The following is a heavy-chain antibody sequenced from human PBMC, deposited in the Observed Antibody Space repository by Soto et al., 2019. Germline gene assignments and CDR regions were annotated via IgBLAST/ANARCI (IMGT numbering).Heavy chain of an antibody. V-gene: IGHV5-51*01. Sequence: GESLKISCKASGYSFSFYWIGWVRQMPGKGLEWMATMYPDDSDIRYSPSFEAHVTISADKSTSTALLQWSSLKASDTAMYYCATAYVYDFENSNYYRDAFDIWGQGTLVTVSS. J-gene: IGHJ3*02. CDR1: GYSFSFYW. CDR2: MYPDDSDI. D-gene: IGHD3-22*01. CDR3: ATAYVYDFENSNYYRDAFDI.